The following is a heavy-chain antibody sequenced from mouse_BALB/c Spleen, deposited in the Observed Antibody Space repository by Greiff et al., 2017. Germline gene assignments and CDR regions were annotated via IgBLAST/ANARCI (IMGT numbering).Heavy chain of an antibody. J-gene: IGHJ4*01. CDR2: INPSSGYT. CDR3: ATNYGAYYAMDY. Sequence: QVQLQQSGAELARPGASVKMSCKASGYTFTSYTMHWVKQRPGQGLEWIGYINPSSGYTEYNQKFKDKTTLTADKSSSTAYMQLSSLTSEDSAVYYCATNYGAYYAMDYWGQGTSVTVSS. CDR1: GYTFTSYT. D-gene: IGHD1-1*02. V-gene: IGHV1-4*02.